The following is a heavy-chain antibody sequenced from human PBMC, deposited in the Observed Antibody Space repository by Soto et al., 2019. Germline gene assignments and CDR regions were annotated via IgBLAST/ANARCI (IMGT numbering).Heavy chain of an antibody. J-gene: IGHJ4*02. D-gene: IGHD3-9*01. Sequence: PSETLSLTCTVSSGSISSYYWSWIRQPPGKGLEWIGYIYYSGSTNYNPSLKSRVTMSVDTPKNQFSLNLSSVTAADTAVYYCARLSRFYDFLTGYSKTSYYFDSWGPGTLVTVSS. CDR2: IYYSGST. CDR3: ARLSRFYDFLTGYSKTSYYFDS. CDR1: SGSISSYY. V-gene: IGHV4-59*01.